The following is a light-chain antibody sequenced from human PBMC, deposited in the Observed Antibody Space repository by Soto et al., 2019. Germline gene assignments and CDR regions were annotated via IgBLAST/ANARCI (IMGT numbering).Light chain of an antibody. J-gene: IGKJ1*01. CDR2: GAS. CDR1: QSISSSY. CDR3: QQYDSSPRT. V-gene: IGKV3-20*01. Sequence: DIVMTQSPATLSVSPGERATLSCRASQSISSSYLAWYQQKPGQAPRLLIYGASSRATGIPDRFSGSGSGTDFTLTINRLEPEDFAVYYCQQYDSSPRTFGQGTKVDIK.